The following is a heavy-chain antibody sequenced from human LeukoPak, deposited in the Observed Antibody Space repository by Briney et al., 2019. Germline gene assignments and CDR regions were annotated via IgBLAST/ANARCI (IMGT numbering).Heavy chain of an antibody. CDR1: GGSFSGYY. J-gene: IGHJ6*02. CDR3: ARVAHYDFWSGYLTDYYYYGMDV. Sequence: SETLSLTCAVYGGSFSGYYWSWIRQPPGKGLEWIGEINHSGSTNYNPSLKSRVTISVDTSKNQFSLKLSSVTAADTAVYYCARVAHYDFWSGYLTDYYYYGMDVWGQGTTVTVS. CDR2: INHSGST. D-gene: IGHD3-3*01. V-gene: IGHV4-34*01.